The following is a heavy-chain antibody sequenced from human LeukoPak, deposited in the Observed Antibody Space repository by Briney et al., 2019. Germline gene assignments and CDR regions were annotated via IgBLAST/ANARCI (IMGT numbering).Heavy chain of an antibody. J-gene: IGHJ5*02. D-gene: IGHD3-22*01. CDR3: AGGYYDSSGLNWFDP. CDR1: GGSISSYY. V-gene: IGHV4-34*01. Sequence: PSETLSLTCTVSGGSISSYYWSWIRQPPGKGLEWIGEINHSGSTNYNPSLKSRVTISVDTSKNQFSLKLSSVTAADTAVYYCAGGYYDSSGLNWFDPWGQGTLVTVSS. CDR2: INHSGST.